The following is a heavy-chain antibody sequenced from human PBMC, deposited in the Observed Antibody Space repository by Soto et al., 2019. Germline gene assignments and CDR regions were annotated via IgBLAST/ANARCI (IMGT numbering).Heavy chain of an antibody. CDR2: IYYSGST. V-gene: IGHV4-39*01. D-gene: IGHD6-13*01. CDR1: GGSISSSSYY. J-gene: IGHJ4*02. CDR3: ARRGSVAAADEYYFDY. Sequence: PSETLSLTCTVSGGSISSSSYYWGWIRQPPGKGLEWIGSIYYSGSTYYNPSLKSRVTISVDTSKNQFSLKLSSVTAADTAVYYCARRGSVAAADEYYFDYWGQGTLVTVSS.